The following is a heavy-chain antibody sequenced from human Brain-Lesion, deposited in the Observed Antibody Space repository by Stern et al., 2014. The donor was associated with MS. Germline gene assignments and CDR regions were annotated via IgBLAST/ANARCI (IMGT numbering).Heavy chain of an antibody. Sequence: EVQLVQSGAEVKKPGESLKISCKGSGYRFTSNWIGWGRQMPGKGLEWMGSIWPGDSDTRYSPSFQGQVTISADKPISTAYLQWSSLQASDTAMYYCARRGDSSSSGFDYWGQGTLVIVSS. V-gene: IGHV5-51*01. CDR2: IWPGDSDT. CDR3: ARRGDSSSSGFDY. CDR1: GYRFTSNW. J-gene: IGHJ4*02. D-gene: IGHD6-6*01.